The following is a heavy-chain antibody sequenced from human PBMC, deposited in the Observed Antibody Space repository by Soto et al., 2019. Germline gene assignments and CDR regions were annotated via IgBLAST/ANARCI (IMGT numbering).Heavy chain of an antibody. V-gene: IGHV3-33*01. J-gene: IGHJ5*01. D-gene: IGHD2-15*01. CDR2: IWYDGSNK. CDR3: ARHAYPRLLSCYHGFDA. Sequence: RGGSLRLACAASGFTFSNYGMHWVRQAPGKGLEWVELIWYDGSNKYYADSVKGRFTISRDNSYITLYLQMNSLRVEDTAVYYCARHAYPRLLSCYHGFDAWGQGTLVTVSS. CDR1: GFTFSNYG.